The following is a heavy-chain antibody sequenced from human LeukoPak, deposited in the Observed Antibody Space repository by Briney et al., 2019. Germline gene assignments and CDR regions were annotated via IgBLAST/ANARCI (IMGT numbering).Heavy chain of an antibody. D-gene: IGHD6-19*01. V-gene: IGHV1-18*04. J-gene: IGHJ5*02. Sequence: ASVKVSCKASGYTFTGHYMHWVRQAPGQGLEWMGWISAYNGNTNYAQKLQGRVTMTTDTSTSTAYMELRSLRSDDTAVYYCATESTVAGTNGNWFDPWGQGTLVTVSS. CDR3: ATESTVAGTNGNWFDP. CDR2: ISAYNGNT. CDR1: GYTFTGHY.